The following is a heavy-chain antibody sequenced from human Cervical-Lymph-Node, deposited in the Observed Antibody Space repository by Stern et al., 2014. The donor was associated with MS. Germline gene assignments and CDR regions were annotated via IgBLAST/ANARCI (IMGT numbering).Heavy chain of an antibody. CDR3: ARLYSNYDYYDYGMDV. D-gene: IGHD4-11*01. CDR2: IYYSGST. V-gene: IGHV4-61*03. Sequence: VQLVESGPGLVKPSETLSLTCTVSGGSVSSGSYYWSWIRQPPGKGLEWIGYIYYSGSTNYNPSLKSRVTISVDMSKNHFSLKLSSVTAADTAVYYCARLYSNYDYYDYGMDVWGQGTTVTVSS. J-gene: IGHJ6*02. CDR1: GGSVSSGSYY.